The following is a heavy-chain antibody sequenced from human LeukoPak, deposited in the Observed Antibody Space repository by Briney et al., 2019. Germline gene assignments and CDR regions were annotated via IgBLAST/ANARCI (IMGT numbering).Heavy chain of an antibody. J-gene: IGHJ5*02. CDR2: IYYSGST. Sequence: SETLSLTCTVSGGSISSSSYYWGWIRQPPGKGLEWIGSIYYSGSTYYNPSLKSRVTISVDTSKNQFSLKLSSVTAADTAVYYCARGYMGWFDPWGQGTLVTVSS. CDR1: GGSISSSSYY. D-gene: IGHD5-24*01. CDR3: ARGYMGWFDP. V-gene: IGHV4-39*07.